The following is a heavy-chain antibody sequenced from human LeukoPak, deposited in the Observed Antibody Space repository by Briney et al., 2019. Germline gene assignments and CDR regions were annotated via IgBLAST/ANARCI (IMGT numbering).Heavy chain of an antibody. CDR1: GFTLSSYG. Sequence: PGGSLRLSCAASGFTLSSYGMHWVRQAPGKGLEWVAFIRYDGNNKYYADSVKGRFTISRDTSKNTLYLQMNSLTPEDTAVYYCAKDLGIAAALPYDYFDYWGQGTLVTVSS. J-gene: IGHJ4*02. CDR3: AKDLGIAAALPYDYFDY. CDR2: IRYDGNNK. D-gene: IGHD6-13*01. V-gene: IGHV3-30*02.